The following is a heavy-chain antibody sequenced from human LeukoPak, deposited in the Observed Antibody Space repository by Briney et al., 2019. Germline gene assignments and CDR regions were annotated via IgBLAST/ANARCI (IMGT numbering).Heavy chain of an antibody. V-gene: IGHV3-15*01. Sequence: PGGSLRLSCAASGFTFSNAWMSWVRQAPGKGLEWVGRIKSKTDGGTTDYAAPVKGRFTISRDDSKNTLYLQMNSLKTEDTAVYYCTTDLAVTRAYYYYGMDVWGQGTTVTVSS. D-gene: IGHD4-17*01. CDR1: GFTFSNAW. CDR3: TTDLAVTRAYYYYGMDV. CDR2: IKSKTDGGTT. J-gene: IGHJ6*02.